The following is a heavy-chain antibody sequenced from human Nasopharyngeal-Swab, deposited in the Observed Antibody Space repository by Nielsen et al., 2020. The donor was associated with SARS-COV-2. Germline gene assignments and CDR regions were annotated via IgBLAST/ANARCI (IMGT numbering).Heavy chain of an antibody. J-gene: IGHJ3*02. D-gene: IGHD1-26*01. CDR3: ARGGIGIVGASDAFDI. Sequence: VRQAPGKGPEWVSTISGGGVGTYYADSVKGRFTITRDNSRKTLYLQMNSLRAEDTAVYYCARGGIGIVGASDAFDIWGQGTMVTVSS. CDR2: ISGGGVGT. V-gene: IGHV3-23*01.